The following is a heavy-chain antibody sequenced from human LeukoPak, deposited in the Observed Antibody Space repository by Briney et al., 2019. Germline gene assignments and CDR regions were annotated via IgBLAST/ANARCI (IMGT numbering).Heavy chain of an antibody. Sequence: SQTFSLTCAISGDSVSSTSACWTWIRQSPSSGLEWLGRTCYRSRWGSDYAPSLKSRITVNADTSKNQFSLQLKSVTPEDTAVYYCAREGDWAGTAYWGQGTLVAVPA. CDR1: GDSVSSTSAC. J-gene: IGHJ4*02. V-gene: IGHV6-1*01. CDR3: AREGDWAGTAY. CDR2: TCYRSRWGS. D-gene: IGHD3/OR15-3a*01.